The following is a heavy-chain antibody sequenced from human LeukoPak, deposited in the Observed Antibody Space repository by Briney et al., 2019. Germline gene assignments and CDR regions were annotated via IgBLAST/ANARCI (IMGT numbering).Heavy chain of an antibody. J-gene: IGHJ4*02. D-gene: IGHD2-2*01. CDR3: ARSFRWVGIVVVPAAMIGGYGY. Sequence: PSETLSLTCTVSGGSISSGSYYWSWIRQPAGKGLEWIGRIYTSGSTNYNPSLKSRVTISVDTSKNQFSLKLSSVTAADTAVYYCARSFRWVGIVVVPAAMIGGYGYWGQGTLVTVSS. V-gene: IGHV4-61*02. CDR1: GGSISSGSYY. CDR2: IYTSGST.